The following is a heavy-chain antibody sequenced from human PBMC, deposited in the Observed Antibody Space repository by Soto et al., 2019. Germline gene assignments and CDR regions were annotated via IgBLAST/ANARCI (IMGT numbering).Heavy chain of an antibody. Sequence: EVQLLESGGGLVQPGGSLRLSCGASGYTFSNYAMSWVRQAPGKGLEWVSSISGSGGTIYYADSMKGRFTISRDNSKDTLYLQMNTLRAEDTAVYYCAKVREAGTKRTFDYWGQGTLVTVSS. V-gene: IGHV3-23*01. CDR3: AKVREAGTKRTFDY. CDR1: GYTFSNYA. J-gene: IGHJ4*02. D-gene: IGHD1-1*01. CDR2: ISGSGGTI.